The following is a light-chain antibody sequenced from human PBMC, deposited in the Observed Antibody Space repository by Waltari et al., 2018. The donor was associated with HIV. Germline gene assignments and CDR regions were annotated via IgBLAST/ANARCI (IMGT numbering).Light chain of an antibody. CDR1: SSNIRVGYD. V-gene: IGLV1-40*01. J-gene: IGLJ2*01. Sequence: QSELTQPPSVSAAPGQRAPISCTGSSSNIRVGYDVHWYQQVPGRAPKVVIYGNSNRPSGVPDRFSGSKSGSSASLVITGLQSEDEADYYCQSYDSNLSGLFGGGTKVTVL. CDR2: GNS. CDR3: QSYDSNLSGL.